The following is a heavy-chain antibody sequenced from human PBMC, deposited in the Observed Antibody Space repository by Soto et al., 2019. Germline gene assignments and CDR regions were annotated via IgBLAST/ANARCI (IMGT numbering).Heavy chain of an antibody. CDR1: GFTFSSFG. D-gene: IGHD3-22*01. J-gene: IGHJ4*02. CDR2: ISSGGGLK. CDR3: AKETHSNGYGSYFDY. V-gene: IGHV3-30*18. Sequence: GGSLRLSCAASGFTFSSFGMHWVRQAPGKGLEWVAVISSGGGLKYDADSVKGRFTISRDNSKNTLYLQMNSLRTEDTAIYYCAKETHSNGYGSYFDYWGQGVLVTVSS.